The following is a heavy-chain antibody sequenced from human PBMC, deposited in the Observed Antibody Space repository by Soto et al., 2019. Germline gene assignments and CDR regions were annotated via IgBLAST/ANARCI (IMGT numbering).Heavy chain of an antibody. V-gene: IGHV3-30-3*01. CDR3: ARDLSQCTGGRCFSPNGLDV. J-gene: IGHJ6*02. CDR2: ISYDGNNK. Sequence: QVQLVESGGGVVQPERSLRLSCAASGFSFSNYAMHWVRQAPGKGLEWVAIISYDGNNKFYADSVRGRFTISRDNSKNTLFLEMNSLRAEDTAGYFCARDLSQCTGGRCFSPNGLDVWGQGTTVTVSS. D-gene: IGHD2-8*02. CDR1: GFSFSNYA.